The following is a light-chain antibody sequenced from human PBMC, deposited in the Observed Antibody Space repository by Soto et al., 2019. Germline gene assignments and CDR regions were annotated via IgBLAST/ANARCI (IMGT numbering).Light chain of an antibody. CDR3: SSYAGITNFAV. Sequence: QSALTQPPSASGSPGQSVTISCTGTSSDVGAYNLVSWYQHHPGKAPKLMIYEVTKQPSGVPDRFSGYKSGNTASLTVSGLQAEDEADDYCSSYAGITNFAVFGGGTKLTVL. CDR2: EVT. J-gene: IGLJ2*01. V-gene: IGLV2-8*01. CDR1: SSDVGAYNL.